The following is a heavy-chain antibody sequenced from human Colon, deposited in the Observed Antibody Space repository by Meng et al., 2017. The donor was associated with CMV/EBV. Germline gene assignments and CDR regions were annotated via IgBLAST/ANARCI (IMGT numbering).Heavy chain of an antibody. CDR3: ARGRGYYDSSGPLYFDQ. V-gene: IGHV1-69*02. Sequence: GTFTTDTANGVRQAPGQGLEWVGRVIPVLDIPTYAQKFQGRVAFSLDESTATAYMEISSLTSDDTAFYYCARGRGYYDSSGPLYFDQWGQGTLVTVSS. CDR2: VIPVLDIP. J-gene: IGHJ4*02. D-gene: IGHD3-22*01. CDR1: GTFTTDT.